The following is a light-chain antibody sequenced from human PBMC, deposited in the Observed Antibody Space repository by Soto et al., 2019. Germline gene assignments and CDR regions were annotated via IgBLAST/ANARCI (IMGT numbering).Light chain of an antibody. Sequence: VLTQSPGTLSLSPGERAALSCRASQSVSRTYLAWYQQKPGQAPRLLIYGASTRATGIPARFSGSGSGTEFTLTISSLQSEDFAVYYCQQYNDWPTFGQGTKVDIK. V-gene: IGKV3-15*01. J-gene: IGKJ1*01. CDR1: QSVSRTY. CDR2: GAS. CDR3: QQYNDWPT.